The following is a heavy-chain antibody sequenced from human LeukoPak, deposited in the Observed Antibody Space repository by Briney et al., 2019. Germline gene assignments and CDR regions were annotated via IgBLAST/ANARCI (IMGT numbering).Heavy chain of an antibody. J-gene: IGHJ4*02. CDR2: IYYSGST. V-gene: IGHV4-59*08. CDR1: GGSISSYY. CDR3: ARHGRSGWFDY. Sequence: SETLSLTCTVSGGSISSYYWSWIRQPPGKGLEWIGHIYYSGSTNYNPSLKRRVTISVDTSKNQFSLKLSSVTAADTAVYYCARHGRSGWFDYWGQGTLVTVSS. D-gene: IGHD6-19*01.